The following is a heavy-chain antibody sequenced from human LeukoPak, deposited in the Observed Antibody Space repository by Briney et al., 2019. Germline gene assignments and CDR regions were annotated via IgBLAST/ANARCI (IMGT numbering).Heavy chain of an antibody. CDR2: ITHSGST. CDR1: GGSFSGYY. V-gene: IGHV4-34*01. J-gene: IGHJ4*02. CDR3: ARGPGGYGIQLPL. Sequence: SETLSLTCAVYGGSFSGYYWSWIRRPPGKGLEWIGEITHSGSTNYNPSLKSRVTISGDTSKNQFSLKLSSVTAADTAVYYCARGPGGYGIQLPLWGQGTLVTVSS. D-gene: IGHD5-18*01.